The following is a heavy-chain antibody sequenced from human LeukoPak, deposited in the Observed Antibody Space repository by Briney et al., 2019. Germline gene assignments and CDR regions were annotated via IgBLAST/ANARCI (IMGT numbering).Heavy chain of an antibody. V-gene: IGHV4-34*01. D-gene: IGHD3-9*01. CDR3: ARESGYYDVLTGYYNQNWFDP. J-gene: IGHJ5*02. CDR1: GGPLSGSY. Sequence: SETLSLTCALYGGPLSGSYWSGTPQPPAKALEWLGEINHSGSTNYNPSLKSRVTISVDTSKNQFSLKLTSVTAADTAVFYCARESGYYDVLTGYYNQNWFDPWGQGTLVTVSS. CDR2: INHSGST.